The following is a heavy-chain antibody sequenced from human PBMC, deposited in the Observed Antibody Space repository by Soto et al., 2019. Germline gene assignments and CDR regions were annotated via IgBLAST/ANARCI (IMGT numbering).Heavy chain of an antibody. CDR1: GFTFSSYA. D-gene: IGHD6-6*01. Sequence: EVQLLESGGGLVQPGGSLRLSCAASGFTFSSYAMSWVRQAPGKGLEWVSAISGSGGSTYYADSVKGRFTISIDKSENTLYPQINSLIAEDTAVYYCAKDRLRFDYWGQGTLVTVSS. CDR3: AKDRLRFDY. CDR2: ISGSGGST. J-gene: IGHJ4*02. V-gene: IGHV3-23*01.